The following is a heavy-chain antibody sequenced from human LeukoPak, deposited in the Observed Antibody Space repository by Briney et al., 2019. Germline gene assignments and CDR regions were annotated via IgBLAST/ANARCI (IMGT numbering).Heavy chain of an antibody. CDR3: ARERLENCNDGSCPDALDI. V-gene: IGHV3-33*01. CDR2: IGFDVSKI. J-gene: IGHJ3*02. CDR1: GFSFSSYL. Sequence: SGGSLRLSCAASGFSFSSYLMHWFRQAPGKGLEWVALIGFDVSKIYYADSVKGRFTISRDNSKNTLYLQMNSLRDEDTAVYFCARERLENCNDGSCPDALDIWGQGTMVTISS. D-gene: IGHD2-15*01.